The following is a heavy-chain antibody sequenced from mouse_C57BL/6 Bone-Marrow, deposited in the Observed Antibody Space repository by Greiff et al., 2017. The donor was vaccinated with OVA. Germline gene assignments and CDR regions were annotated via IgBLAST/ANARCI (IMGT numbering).Heavy chain of an antibody. V-gene: IGHV5-12*01. D-gene: IGHD2-4*01. Sequence: EVKLMESGGGLVQPGGSLKLSCAASGFTFSDYYMYWVRQTPEKRLEWVAYISNGGGSTYYPDTVKGRFTISRDNAKNTLYLQMSRLKSEDTAMYYCARRHYDYDAFAYWGQGTLVTVSA. CDR3: ARRHYDYDAFAY. CDR2: ISNGGGST. J-gene: IGHJ3*01. CDR1: GFTFSDYY.